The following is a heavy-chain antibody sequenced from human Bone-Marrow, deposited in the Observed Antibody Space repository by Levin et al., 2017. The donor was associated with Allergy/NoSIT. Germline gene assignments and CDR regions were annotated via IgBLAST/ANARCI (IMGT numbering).Heavy chain of an antibody. CDR2: ISASGST. D-gene: IGHD6-13*01. Sequence: TSETLSLTCTVSGGSISSGGYYWSWIRQPAGKGLECIGRISASGSTNYNPSLKSRVTISIDTSMNQFSLNLSPVTAADTAVYYCAREGQLKPRSPYYFYYYYLDVWGKGTTVTVSS. J-gene: IGHJ6*03. CDR3: AREGQLKPRSPYYFYYYYLDV. CDR1: GGSISSGGYY. V-gene: IGHV4-61*02.